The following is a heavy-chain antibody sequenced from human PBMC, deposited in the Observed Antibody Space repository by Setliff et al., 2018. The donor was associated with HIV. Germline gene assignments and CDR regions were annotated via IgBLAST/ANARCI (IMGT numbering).Heavy chain of an antibody. Sequence: HPGGSLRLSCAASGFTFSSYEMNWVRQAPGKGLEWVSYIGTSTSNIYYADSVKGRFTISRDNAKNSLYLQMNSLRAEDTAVYYCAREAVTTFSGDYYYYMDVWGKGTTVTVSS. V-gene: IGHV3-48*03. CDR3: AREAVTTFSGDYYYYMDV. CDR2: IGTSTSNI. J-gene: IGHJ6*03. CDR1: GFTFSSYE. D-gene: IGHD4-17*01.